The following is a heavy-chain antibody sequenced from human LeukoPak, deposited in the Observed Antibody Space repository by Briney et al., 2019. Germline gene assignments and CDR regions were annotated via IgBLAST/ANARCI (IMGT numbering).Heavy chain of an antibody. J-gene: IGHJ5*02. CDR3: ARSSLAVAGNGYWFDP. CDR2: ISAYNGET. Sequence: AASVKVSRKASGYTFTSYGISLVRQARGQGGGWMGWISAYNGETNYAQELQGRDTMTTHTSTSTAYIDLRSLRSDDTAVYYCARSSLAVAGNGYWFDPWGQGTLVSVSS. V-gene: IGHV1-18*01. D-gene: IGHD6-19*01. CDR1: GYTFTSYG.